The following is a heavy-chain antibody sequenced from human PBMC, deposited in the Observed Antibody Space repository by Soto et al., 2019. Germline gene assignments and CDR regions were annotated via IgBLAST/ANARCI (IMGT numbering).Heavy chain of an antibody. CDR2: ISYDGTNK. V-gene: IGHV3-30-3*01. Sequence: QVQLVESGGGVVQPGRSLRLSCAASGFTFSSYPIQCVRQAPGKGLEWVALISYDGTNKFYADSVKGRFTISRDNSNNTLYLQINSLSVEDTAVYYCSSRGPEGAFHIWCQGTMVTVSS. J-gene: IGHJ3*02. CDR1: GFTFSSYP. CDR3: SSRGPEGAFHI.